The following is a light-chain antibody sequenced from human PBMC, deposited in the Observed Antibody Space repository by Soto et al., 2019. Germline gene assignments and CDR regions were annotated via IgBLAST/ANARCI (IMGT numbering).Light chain of an antibody. J-gene: IGLJ1*01. V-gene: IGLV2-8*01. CDR3: SSYAGSSNV. CDR1: SSDVGGYNY. Sequence: QSVLTQPPSASGAPGQSGAISCTGTSSDVGGYNYVSGYQQHPVKCPKLRIYWVNKRPSVVPDRCSACKAGKTAPRTVSGIQAEDEADYYCSSYAGSSNVFGTGTKVTVL. CDR2: WVN.